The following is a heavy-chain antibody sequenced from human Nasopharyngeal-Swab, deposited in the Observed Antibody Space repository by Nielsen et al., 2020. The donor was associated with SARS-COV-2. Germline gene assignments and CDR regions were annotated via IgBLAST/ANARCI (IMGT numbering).Heavy chain of an antibody. Sequence: WGRQAPGQRLEWMGWINAGNGNTKYSQKFQGRVTITRDTSASTAYMELSSLRSEDTAVYYCARDDLRAPYYYDSSGYRGNWFDPWGQGTLVTVSS. D-gene: IGHD3-22*01. J-gene: IGHJ5*02. CDR3: ARDDLRAPYYYDSSGYRGNWFDP. CDR2: INAGNGNT. V-gene: IGHV1-3*01.